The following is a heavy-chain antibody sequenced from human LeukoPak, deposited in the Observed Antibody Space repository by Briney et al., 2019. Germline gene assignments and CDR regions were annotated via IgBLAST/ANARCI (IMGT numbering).Heavy chain of an antibody. D-gene: IGHD1-26*01. J-gene: IGHJ3*01. CDR2: VSTYNGKT. Sequence: GASVKVSCKASGYIFSNYAVSWVRQAPGHGLEWMGWVSTYNGKTNYAQKFQDRVTMTTDTSTRIVYMDLRSLRYDDTAMYYCARDQSGHPLEDAFEVWGQGTMVIVSS. CDR1: GYIFSNYA. CDR3: ARDQSGHPLEDAFEV. V-gene: IGHV1-18*01.